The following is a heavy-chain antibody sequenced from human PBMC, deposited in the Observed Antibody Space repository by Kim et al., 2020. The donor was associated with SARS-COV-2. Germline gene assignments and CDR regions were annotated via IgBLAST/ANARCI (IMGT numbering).Heavy chain of an antibody. CDR2: ISGNGVNK. J-gene: IGHJ6*02. Sequence: GGSLRLSCVASGFTFDTYAMSWVRQAPGKGLEWVSVISGNGVNKFYADSVRGRFTIYGDNSKDTLYLQMNSLRDEDTALYYCAKVVVMDGYNYYYYYGMAVWGQGTTDTLSS. CDR1: GFTFDTYA. CDR3: AKVVVMDGYNYYYYYGMAV. D-gene: IGHD3-22*01. V-gene: IGHV3-23*01.